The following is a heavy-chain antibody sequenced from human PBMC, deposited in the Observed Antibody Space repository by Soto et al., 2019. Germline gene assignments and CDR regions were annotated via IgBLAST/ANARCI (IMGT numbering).Heavy chain of an antibody. J-gene: IGHJ6*03. D-gene: IGHD3-3*01. CDR2: IWYDGSNK. V-gene: IGHV3-33*01. CDR1: GFTFSSYG. Sequence: GGSLRLSCAASGFTFSSYGMHWVRQAPGKGLEWVAVIWYDGSNKYYADSVKGRFTISRDNSKNTLYLQMNSLRAEDTAVYYCARDGVQTIFGVVNYYYYMDVWGKGTTVTVSS. CDR3: ARDGVQTIFGVVNYYYYMDV.